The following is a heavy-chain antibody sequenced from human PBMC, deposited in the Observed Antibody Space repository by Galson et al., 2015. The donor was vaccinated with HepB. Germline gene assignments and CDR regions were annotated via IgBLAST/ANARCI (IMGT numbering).Heavy chain of an antibody. CDR3: AKRIVPAAIGGMDV. J-gene: IGHJ6*02. CDR1: GFTFGSYA. Sequence: SLRLSCAASGFTFGSYAMTWVRQAPGKGLEWVSAISASGGTTYYTDSVKGRFTISRDNSKNTLYLQMNSLIAEDTALYYCAKRIVPAAIGGMDVWGQGTTVTVSS. CDR2: ISASGGTT. V-gene: IGHV3-23*01. D-gene: IGHD2-2*01.